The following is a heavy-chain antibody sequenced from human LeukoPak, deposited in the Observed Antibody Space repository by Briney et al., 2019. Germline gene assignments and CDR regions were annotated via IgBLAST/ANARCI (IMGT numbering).Heavy chain of an antibody. D-gene: IGHD3-22*01. J-gene: IGHJ4*02. V-gene: IGHV3-21*01. CDR2: ISSSSSYI. CDR3: TREGSTMLVPY. Sequence: KPGGSLRLSCSASGFTFSNYYMNWVRQAPGKGLEWVSSISSSSSYIYYADSVKGRFTISRDNAKNSLYLQMNSLRAEDTAVYYCTREGSTMLVPYWGQGTLVTVSS. CDR1: GFTFSNYY.